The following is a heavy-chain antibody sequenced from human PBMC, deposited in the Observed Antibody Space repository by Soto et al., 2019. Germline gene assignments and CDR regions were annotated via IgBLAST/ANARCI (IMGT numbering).Heavy chain of an antibody. D-gene: IGHD3-22*01. CDR1: GGSISSGGYY. CDR2: IYYSGST. V-gene: IGHV4-31*03. Sequence: SETLSLTCTVSGGSISSGGYYWSWIRQHPGKGLEWIGYIYYSGSTYYNPSLKSRVTISVDTSKNQFSLKLSSVTAADTAVYYCAREKIDSSGYYFDYWGQGTLVTVSS. J-gene: IGHJ4*02. CDR3: AREKIDSSGYYFDY.